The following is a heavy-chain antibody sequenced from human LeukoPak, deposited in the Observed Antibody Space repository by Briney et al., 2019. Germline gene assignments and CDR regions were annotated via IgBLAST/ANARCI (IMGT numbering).Heavy chain of an antibody. D-gene: IGHD2-8*01. CDR3: ARDNVY. CDR1: GGTFRTYA. Sequence: GASVKVSCKASGGTFRTYAITWVRQAPGQGLEWMGGLIPMLGTANYAQQFRGRVTMTTDESATTAYMELSSPRSDDTAVYYCARDNVYWGQGTLVTVSS. J-gene: IGHJ4*02. V-gene: IGHV1-69*05. CDR2: LIPMLGTA.